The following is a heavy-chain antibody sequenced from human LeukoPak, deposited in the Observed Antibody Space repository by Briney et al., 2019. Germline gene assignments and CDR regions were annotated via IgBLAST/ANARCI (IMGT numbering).Heavy chain of an antibody. Sequence: SETLSLTCTVSGGSISSYYWSWIRQPPGKGLEWIGCIYYSGSTNYNPSLKSRVTISIGTSKNQFSLKLSSVTAADTAVYYCARGGYYYDSSGYYAFGYWGQGTLVTVSS. CDR2: IYYSGST. V-gene: IGHV4-59*01. J-gene: IGHJ4*02. D-gene: IGHD3-22*01. CDR1: GGSISSYY. CDR3: ARGGYYYDSSGYYAFGY.